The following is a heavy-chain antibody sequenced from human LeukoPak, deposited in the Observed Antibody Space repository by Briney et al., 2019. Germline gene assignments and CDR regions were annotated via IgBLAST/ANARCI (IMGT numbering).Heavy chain of an antibody. D-gene: IGHD3-22*01. CDR3: ASTGYYDSSGRPHDAFDI. V-gene: IGHV5-51*01. CDR2: IYPGDSDT. CDR1: GYSFTSYW. J-gene: IGHJ3*02. Sequence: HGESLKISCEGSGYSFTSYWIGWVRQMPGKGLEWMGIIYPGDSDTRYSPSFEGQVTISADKSISTAYLQWSSLRASDTAMYYCASTGYYDSSGRPHDAFDIWGQGTMVTVSS.